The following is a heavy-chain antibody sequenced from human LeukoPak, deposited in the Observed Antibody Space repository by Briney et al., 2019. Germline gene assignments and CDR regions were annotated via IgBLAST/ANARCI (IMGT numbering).Heavy chain of an antibody. CDR2: INPSGGST. J-gene: IGHJ4*02. CDR3: ARARDGYKMGHYFDY. CDR1: GYTFTSYY. V-gene: IGHV1-46*01. D-gene: IGHD5-24*01. Sequence: ASVKVSCKASGYTFTSYYMHWVRQAPGQGLEWMGIINPSGGSTSYAQKFQGRVTMTRDTSTSTAYMELSSLRSEDTAVYYCARARDGYKMGHYFDYWGQGTLVTVSS.